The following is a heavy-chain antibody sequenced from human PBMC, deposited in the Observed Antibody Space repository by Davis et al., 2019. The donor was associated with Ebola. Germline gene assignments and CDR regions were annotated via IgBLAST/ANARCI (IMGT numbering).Heavy chain of an antibody. CDR3: ARDRGGDYSFDY. V-gene: IGHV1-18*01. Sequence: ASVKVSCKASGYTFTSYGISWVRQALGQGLEWMGWISAYNGNTNYAQKLQGRVTMTTDTSTSTAYMELSSLRSEDTSVYYCARDRGGDYSFDYWGQGTLVTVSS. D-gene: IGHD3-10*01. J-gene: IGHJ4*02. CDR2: ISAYNGNT. CDR1: GYTFTSYG.